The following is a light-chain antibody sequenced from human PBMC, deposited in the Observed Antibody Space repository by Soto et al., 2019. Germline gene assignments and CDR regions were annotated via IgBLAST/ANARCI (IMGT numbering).Light chain of an antibody. CDR2: GNN. Sequence: LTQPPSASGTPGQRVTISCSGSGSSIGTNTVNWYRQLPGTAPKLLIYGNNQRPSGVPDRFSGSKSGTSASLAISGLQSEDEAEYYCAAWDGSLNNVLFGGGTKVTVL. J-gene: IGLJ2*01. CDR1: GSSIGTNT. V-gene: IGLV1-44*01. CDR3: AAWDGSLNNVL.